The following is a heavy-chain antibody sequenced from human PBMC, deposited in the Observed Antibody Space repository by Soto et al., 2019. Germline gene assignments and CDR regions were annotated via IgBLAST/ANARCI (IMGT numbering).Heavy chain of an antibody. CDR2: IYYSGST. J-gene: IGHJ3*02. D-gene: IGHD1-1*01. V-gene: IGHV4-61*01. CDR3: ARDNENTEIRAFDI. Sequence: QVQLQESGPGLVKPSETLSLTCTVSGGSVSSANYYWNWIRQPPGKGLEWIGYIYYSGSTNYNPSPKSRVTISVDTSKNQFSLRLSSVTAADTAVYFCARDNENTEIRAFDIWGQGTMVTVSS. CDR1: GGSVSSANYY.